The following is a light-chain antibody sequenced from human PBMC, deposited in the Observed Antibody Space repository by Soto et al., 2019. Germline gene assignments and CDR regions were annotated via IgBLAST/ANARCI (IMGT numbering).Light chain of an antibody. V-gene: IGKV3-20*01. CDR1: QSVSSSY. J-gene: IGKJ2*01. Sequence: EIVLTQSPGTLSLSPGERATLSCRASQSVSSSYLAWYQQKPGQAPRLLIYDASSRATGIPDRFSGSGSGTDFTLTISRLEPEDFAVYYCQQYGSSPWYTFGQGTKLVIK. CDR3: QQYGSSPWYT. CDR2: DAS.